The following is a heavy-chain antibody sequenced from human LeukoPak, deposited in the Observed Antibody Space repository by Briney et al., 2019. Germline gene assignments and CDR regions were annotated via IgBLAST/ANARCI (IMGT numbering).Heavy chain of an antibody. V-gene: IGHV5-51*07. D-gene: IGHD6-19*01. CDR1: GYTFTNYW. J-gene: IGHJ4*02. CDR2: IYPGDSDT. CDR3: ARQGYSSADY. Sequence: GASLKISWKCSGYTFTNYWSGWVDQMLGKGLEWIRIIYPGDSDTRYRPSFQGQVTISAVKSISTAYLQWSSLKASDTAMYYCARQGYSSADYWGQGTLVTVSS.